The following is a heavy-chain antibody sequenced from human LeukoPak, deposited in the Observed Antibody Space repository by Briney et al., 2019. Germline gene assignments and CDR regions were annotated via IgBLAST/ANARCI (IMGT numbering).Heavy chain of an antibody. D-gene: IGHD6-13*01. Sequence: GSLRLSCAASGFTFSSYAMTWVRQPPGKGLEWIGEINHSGSTNYNPSLKSRVTISVDTSKNQFSLKLSSVTAADTAVYYCARGSRPTFDYWGQGTLVTVSS. CDR3: ARGSRPTFDY. CDR2: INHSGST. V-gene: IGHV4-34*01. J-gene: IGHJ4*02. CDR1: GFTFSSYA.